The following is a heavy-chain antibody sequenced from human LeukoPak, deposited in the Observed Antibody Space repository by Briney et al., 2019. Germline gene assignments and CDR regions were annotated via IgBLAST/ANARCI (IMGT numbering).Heavy chain of an antibody. J-gene: IGHJ4*02. CDR1: GFTFSSYE. D-gene: IGHD3-22*01. CDR3: AKDYSDSSGYFRVPHVFDF. V-gene: IGHV3-48*03. Sequence: GGSLRLSCVASGFTFSSYEMNWVRQAPGKGLEWLSYIGSSDSTTHYADSVKGRFTISRDNSKNTLYLQMNSLRAEDTAVYYCAKDYSDSSGYFRVPHVFDFWGQGTLVTVSS. CDR2: IGSSDSTT.